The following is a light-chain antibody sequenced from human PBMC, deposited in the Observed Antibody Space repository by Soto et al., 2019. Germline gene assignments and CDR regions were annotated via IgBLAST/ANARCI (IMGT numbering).Light chain of an antibody. J-gene: IGKJ2*01. CDR3: QQSYTTPHT. CDR2: AAS. V-gene: IGKV1-39*01. CDR1: QRISDY. Sequence: DIQMTQSPSSLSASVGDRVTITCRASQRISDYLSWYQQKPGNAPKLLIYAASNLQSGVPSRFSGSGSGTDFTLTITSLQPEDFATYHCQQSYTTPHTFGRGTTLEMK.